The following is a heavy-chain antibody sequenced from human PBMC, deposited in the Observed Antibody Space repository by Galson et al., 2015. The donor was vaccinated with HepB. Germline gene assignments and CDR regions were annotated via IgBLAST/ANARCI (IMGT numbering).Heavy chain of an antibody. CDR2: LSGSGGTT. CDR3: AKDRNSTSPGTYGMDV. D-gene: IGHD6-6*01. CDR1: GLPFRTYT. J-gene: IGHJ6*02. Sequence: SLTLPCAASGLPFRTYTMSWVRQAPGKRLHCASALSGSGGTTYYADSVSGRLTISRHNTKRTPSLQMNRLRGEDTALYSCAKDRNSTSPGTYGMDVWGQGTTVTVFS. V-gene: IGHV3-23*01.